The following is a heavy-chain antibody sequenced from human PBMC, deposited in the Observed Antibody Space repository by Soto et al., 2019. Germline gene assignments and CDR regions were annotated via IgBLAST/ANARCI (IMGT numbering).Heavy chain of an antibody. D-gene: IGHD3-16*01. Sequence: PSETLSLTCTVSGGSISSYYWSWIRQPPGKGLEWIGYIYYSGSTNYNPSLKSRVTISVDTSKNQFSLKLSSVTAADTAVYYCERRGIHYYYYYMDVWGKGTTVTVSS. CDR2: IYYSGST. CDR1: GGSISSYY. V-gene: IGHV4-59*08. CDR3: ERRGIHYYYYYMDV. J-gene: IGHJ6*03.